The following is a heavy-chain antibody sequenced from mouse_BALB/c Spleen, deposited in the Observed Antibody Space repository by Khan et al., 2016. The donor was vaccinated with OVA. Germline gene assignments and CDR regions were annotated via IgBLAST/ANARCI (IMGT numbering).Heavy chain of an antibody. Sequence: VQLQESGPGLVAPSQSLSITCTVSAFSLTNFGVSWVRQPPGKGLEWLGVIWGDGKTNYHSNLISRLSISKDNYKNQVFLKLNSLQTDDTATYYCAKRTSIYDGYLWGQGTLVTVSA. CDR3: AKRTSIYDGYL. J-gene: IGHJ3*01. CDR1: AFSLTNFG. D-gene: IGHD2-3*01. CDR2: IWGDGKT. V-gene: IGHV2-3*01.